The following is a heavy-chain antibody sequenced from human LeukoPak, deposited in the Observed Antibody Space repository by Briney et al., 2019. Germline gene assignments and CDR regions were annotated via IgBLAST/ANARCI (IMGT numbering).Heavy chain of an antibody. CDR2: ISSSSSYI. CDR1: GFTFSSYS. CDR3: ARDPHDFWSGSGFDP. D-gene: IGHD3-3*01. Sequence: PGGSLRLSCAASGFTFSSYSMNWVRQAPGKGLEWVSSISSSSSYIYYADSVKGRFTISRDNAKNSLYLQMNSLRAEDTAVYYCARDPHDFWSGSGFDPWGQGTLVTVSS. V-gene: IGHV3-21*01. J-gene: IGHJ5*02.